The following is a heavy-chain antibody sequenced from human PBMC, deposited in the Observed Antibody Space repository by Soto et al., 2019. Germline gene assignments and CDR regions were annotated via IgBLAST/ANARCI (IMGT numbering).Heavy chain of an antibody. CDR1: GFTFTNFW. CDR2: INSDGSST. V-gene: IGHV3-74*01. CDR3: ARDFWRNGVCLDV. J-gene: IGHJ6*02. D-gene: IGHD2-8*01. Sequence: GGSLRLSCAASGFTFTNFWMHWVRQAPGKGLVWVSRINSDGSSTSYADSVKGRFTISRDNAKNTLFLQMNSLRAEDTAVFYCARDFWRNGVCLDVWGQGTTVTVSS.